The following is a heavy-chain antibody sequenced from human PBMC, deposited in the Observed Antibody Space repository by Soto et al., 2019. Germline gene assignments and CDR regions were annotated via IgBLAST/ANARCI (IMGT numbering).Heavy chain of an antibody. V-gene: IGHV4-34*01. CDR2: IYHTGST. CDR1: GGSFSDYY. CDR3: ARGLLPWFFDL. J-gene: IGHJ2*01. Sequence: QVQLQQWGAGLWKPSETLSLTCAVYGGSFSDYYWTWIRQPPGKGLEWIGEIYHTGSTNYNPSLKSRCTITVDTSKTQFSLKLSSVTAADTAVYYCARGLLPWFFDLWGPGTLVTVSS.